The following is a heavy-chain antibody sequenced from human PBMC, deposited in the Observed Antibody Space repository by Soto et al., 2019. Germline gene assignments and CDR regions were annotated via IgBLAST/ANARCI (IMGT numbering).Heavy chain of an antibody. CDR1: GFTFSSYG. V-gene: IGHV3-30*03. CDR3: AGYNQKSDALDI. CDR2: ISYDGSNK. D-gene: IGHD3-10*01. J-gene: IGHJ3*02. Sequence: QVQLVESGGGVVQPGRSLRLSCAASGFTFSSYGMHWVRQAPGKGLEWVAVISYDGSNKYYADSVKGRFTISRDNSKNPLYLQMNSLRAEDTAVYYCAGYNQKSDALDIWAQGPMLTVSS.